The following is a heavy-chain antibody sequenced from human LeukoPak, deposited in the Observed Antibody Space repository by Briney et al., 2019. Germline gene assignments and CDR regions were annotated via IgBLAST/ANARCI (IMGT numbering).Heavy chain of an antibody. J-gene: IGHJ6*03. CDR3: ARVAEDIVVVPAADSDYYYYYYMDV. Sequence: SETLSLTCTVSGYSISSGYYWGWIRPPPGKGLEWIGSIYHSGSTYYNPSLKSRVTISVDTSKNQFSLKLSSVTAADTAVYYCARVAEDIVVVPAADSDYYYYYYMDVWGKGTTVTVSS. V-gene: IGHV4-38-2*02. D-gene: IGHD2-2*01. CDR1: GYSISSGYY. CDR2: IYHSGST.